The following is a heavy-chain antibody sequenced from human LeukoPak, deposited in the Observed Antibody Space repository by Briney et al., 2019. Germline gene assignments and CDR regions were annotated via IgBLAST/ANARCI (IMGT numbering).Heavy chain of an antibody. J-gene: IGHJ4*02. Sequence: GGSLRLSCAASGFTFSSYAMHWVRQAPGKGLEYVSAISSNGGSTYYANSVKGRFTISRDNSKNTLYLQMGSLRAEDMAVYYCARDSNDYVWGSYHDSWGQGTLVTVSS. V-gene: IGHV3-64*01. CDR3: ARDSNDYVWGSYHDS. D-gene: IGHD3-16*02. CDR1: GFTFSSYA. CDR2: ISSNGGST.